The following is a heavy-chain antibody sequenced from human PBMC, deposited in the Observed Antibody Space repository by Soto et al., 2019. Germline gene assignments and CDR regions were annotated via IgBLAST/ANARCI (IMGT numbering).Heavy chain of an antibody. CDR1: GGTFSSSA. Sequence: GASVKVSCKASGGTFSSSAISWVRQAPGQGLEWMGGIIPIFGTANYAQKFQGRVTITADESTSTAYMELSSLRSEDTAVYYCASAIVVPAATVDYYYGMDVWGQGTTVTVSS. CDR3: ASAIVVPAATVDYYYGMDV. J-gene: IGHJ6*02. V-gene: IGHV1-69*13. D-gene: IGHD2-2*01. CDR2: IIPIFGTA.